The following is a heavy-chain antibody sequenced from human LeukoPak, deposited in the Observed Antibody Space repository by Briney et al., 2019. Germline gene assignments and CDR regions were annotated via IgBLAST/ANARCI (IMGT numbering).Heavy chain of an antibody. J-gene: IGHJ4*02. V-gene: IGHV4-39*07. CDR2: IYYSGST. Sequence: PSETLSLTCTVSGGSISSSSYYWGWIRQPPGKGLEWIGSIYYSGSTYYNPSLKSRVTISVDTSKNQFSLKLSSVTAADTAVYYCARVVRMVPFDYWGQGTLVTVSS. CDR3: ARVVRMVPFDY. CDR1: GGSISSSSYY. D-gene: IGHD3-10*01.